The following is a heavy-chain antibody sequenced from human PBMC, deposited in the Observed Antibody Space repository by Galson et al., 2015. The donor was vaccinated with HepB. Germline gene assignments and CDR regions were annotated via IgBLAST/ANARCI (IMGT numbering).Heavy chain of an antibody. Sequence: SLRLSCAASGFTFSSYDVHWVRQATGKGLEWVSAIGTAGDTYYPGSVKGRFTISRENAKNSLYLQMNSLRAGDTAVYYCARGSIAAATDDAFDIWGQGTMVTVSS. D-gene: IGHD6-13*01. J-gene: IGHJ3*02. V-gene: IGHV3-13*01. CDR2: IGTAGDT. CDR3: ARGSIAAATDDAFDI. CDR1: GFTFSSYD.